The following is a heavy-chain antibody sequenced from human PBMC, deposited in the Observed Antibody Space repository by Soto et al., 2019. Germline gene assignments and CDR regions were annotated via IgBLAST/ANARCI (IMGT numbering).Heavy chain of an antibody. D-gene: IGHD4-17*01. CDR3: ARAYLRWDNWLDP. CDR1: GFTLNSFF. V-gene: IGHV3-21*01. J-gene: IGHJ5*02. CDR2: ISSSSSYI. Sequence: GGSLRLSCGASGFTLNSFFMNWVRQAPGKGLEWVSSISSSSSYIYYADSVKGRFTISRDNAKNSLYLQMNGLRAEDMAVYYCARAYLRWDNWLDPWGQGTLVTVSS.